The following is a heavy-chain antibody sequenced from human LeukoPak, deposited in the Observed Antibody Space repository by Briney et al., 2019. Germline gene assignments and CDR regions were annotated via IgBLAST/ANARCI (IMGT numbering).Heavy chain of an antibody. J-gene: IGHJ5*02. CDR1: GFTFSSYW. Sequence: GGSLRLSCAASGFTFSSYWMHWVRHAPGKGRVWVSRINSDGSSTSYADSVKGRFTISRDNAKNTLYLQMTSLRAEDTAVYYCARDDSFGIFLPPWGQGTLVTVSS. CDR2: INSDGSST. V-gene: IGHV3-74*01. D-gene: IGHD2-15*01. CDR3: ARDDSFGIFLPP.